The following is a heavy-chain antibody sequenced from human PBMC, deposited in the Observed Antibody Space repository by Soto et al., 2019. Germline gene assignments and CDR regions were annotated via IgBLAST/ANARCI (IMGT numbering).Heavy chain of an antibody. CDR3: ARGRYGDY. J-gene: IGHJ4*02. CDR2: ISAHNGNT. CDR1: GYAFTTYG. V-gene: IGHV1-18*01. D-gene: IGHD1-1*01. Sequence: QVHLVQSGAEVKKPGASVKVSCKGSGYAFTTYGITWVRQAPGQGLEWMGWISAHNGNTKSAQKRQGRVTVTRDTSTSTAYTELRSVRSDDTAVYYWARGRYGDYWGQGALVTVSS.